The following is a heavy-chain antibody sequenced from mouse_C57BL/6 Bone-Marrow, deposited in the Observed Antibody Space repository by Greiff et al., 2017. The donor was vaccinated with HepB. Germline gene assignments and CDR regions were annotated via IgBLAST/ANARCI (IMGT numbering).Heavy chain of an antibody. V-gene: IGHV14-4*01. D-gene: IGHD1-1*01. CDR1: GFNIKDDY. Sequence: VQLQQSGAELVRPGASVKVSCTASGFNIKDDYMHWVKQRPEQGLEWIGWIDPENGDTDYASKFQGKATLTVDTSSNTAYLQLSSLTSEDTAVYYCSYYYGSSYSYWGHGPTLAVSS. CDR3: SYYYGSSYSY. CDR2: IDPENGDT. J-gene: IGHJ2*01.